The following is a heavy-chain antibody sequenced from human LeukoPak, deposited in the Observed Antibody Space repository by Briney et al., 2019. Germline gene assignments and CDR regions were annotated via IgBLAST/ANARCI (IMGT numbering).Heavy chain of an antibody. CDR1: GFTFSSYG. CDR3: AKDSDDSSAQSQSFDY. V-gene: IGHV3-30*18. Sequence: PGGSLRLSCAASGFTFSSYGMHWVRQAPGKGLEWVAVISYDGSNKYYADSVKGRFTISRDNSKNTLYLQMNSLRAEDTAVYYCAKDSDDSSAQSQSFDYWGQGTLVTVSS. CDR2: ISYDGSNK. D-gene: IGHD3-22*01. J-gene: IGHJ4*02.